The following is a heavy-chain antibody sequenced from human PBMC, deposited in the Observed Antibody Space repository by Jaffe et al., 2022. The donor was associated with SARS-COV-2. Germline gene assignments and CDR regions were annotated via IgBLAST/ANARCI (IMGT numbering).Heavy chain of an antibody. CDR1: GFTFSNAW. Sequence: EVQLVESGGGLLEPGGSLRLSCAASGFTFSNAWMSWVRQAPGKGLEWVGRIKSKTDGGTTDYAAPVRGRFIISRDDSKNTLYLQMNSLKTEDTAVYYCATEPRYCSSTSCYHFDYWGQGTLVTVSS. D-gene: IGHD2-2*01. V-gene: IGHV3-15*01. CDR2: IKSKTDGGTT. J-gene: IGHJ4*02. CDR3: ATEPRYCSSTSCYHFDY.